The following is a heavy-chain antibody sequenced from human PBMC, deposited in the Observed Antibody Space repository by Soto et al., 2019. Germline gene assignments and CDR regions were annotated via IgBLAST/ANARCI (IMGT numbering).Heavy chain of an antibody. D-gene: IGHD2-21*01. CDR3: VCNPAAGGDFTLGAFDI. CDR1: GVSIRSGGYS. J-gene: IGHJ3*02. Sequence: SETLSLTCAVSGVSIRSGGYSWNWVRQPPGKGLELICFIYYDGSTDYSPSPRSRVTISLDRSNNQFSLRLTSVTAADTAVYYCVCNPAAGGDFTLGAFDIWGHGTPVT. CDR2: IYYDGST. V-gene: IGHV4-30-2*01.